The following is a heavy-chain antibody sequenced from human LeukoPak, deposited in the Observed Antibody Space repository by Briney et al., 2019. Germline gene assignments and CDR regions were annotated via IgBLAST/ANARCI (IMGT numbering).Heavy chain of an antibody. Sequence: PGGSLRLSCAASGFTFSSYWMSWVRHAPGKELEWVAVISYDGSNKYYADSVKGRFTISRDNSKNTLYLQMNSLRAEDTAVYYCARLALAFDYWGQGTLVTVSS. V-gene: IGHV3-30-3*01. CDR1: GFTFSSYW. D-gene: IGHD2-15*01. CDR3: ARLALAFDY. J-gene: IGHJ4*02. CDR2: ISYDGSNK.